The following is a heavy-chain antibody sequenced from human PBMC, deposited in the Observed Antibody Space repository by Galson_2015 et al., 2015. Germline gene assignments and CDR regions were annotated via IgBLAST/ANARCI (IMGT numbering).Heavy chain of an antibody. J-gene: IGHJ4*02. Sequence: SLRLSCAASGFTFDDYAMHWVRHAPGKGLEWVSGISWNSGSIGYADSVKGRFTISRDTAKNSLYLQMNSLRAEDTALYYCAKGYTYGISYYFDSWGQGTLVTVSS. CDR1: GFTFDDYA. CDR2: ISWNSGSI. D-gene: IGHD5-18*01. V-gene: IGHV3-9*01. CDR3: AKGYTYGISYYFDS.